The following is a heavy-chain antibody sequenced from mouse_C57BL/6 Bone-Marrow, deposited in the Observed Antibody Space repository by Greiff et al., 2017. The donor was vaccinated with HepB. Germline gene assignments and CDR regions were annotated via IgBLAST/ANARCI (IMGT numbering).Heavy chain of an antibody. CDR3: ARGEGFLAWFAY. J-gene: IGHJ3*01. CDR1: GYSITSGYY. Sequence: EVHLVESGPGLVKPSQSLSLTCSVTGYSITSGYYWNWIRQFPGNKLEWMGYISYDGSNNYNPSLKNRISITRDTSKNQFFLKLNSVTTEDTATYYCARGEGFLAWFAYWGQGTLVTVSA. D-gene: IGHD2-10*02. CDR2: ISYDGSN. V-gene: IGHV3-6*01.